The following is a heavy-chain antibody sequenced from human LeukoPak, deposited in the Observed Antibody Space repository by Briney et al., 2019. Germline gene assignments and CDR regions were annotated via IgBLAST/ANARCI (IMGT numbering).Heavy chain of an antibody. J-gene: IGHJ3*02. V-gene: IGHV1-69*13. Sequence: GASVKVSCKASGGTFSSYAISWVRQAPGQGLEWMGGIIPIFGTANYAQKFQGRVTITADESTSTAYMELSSLRSEDTAVYYCARALKYYYDSSGYYYVRERGPGPDAFDIWGQGTMVTVSS. CDR1: GGTFSSYA. CDR2: IIPIFGTA. D-gene: IGHD3-22*01. CDR3: ARALKYYYDSSGYYYVRERGPGPDAFDI.